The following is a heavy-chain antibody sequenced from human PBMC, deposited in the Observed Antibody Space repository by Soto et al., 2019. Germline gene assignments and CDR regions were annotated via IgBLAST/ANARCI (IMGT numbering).Heavy chain of an antibody. V-gene: IGHV3-23*01. J-gene: IGHJ4*02. Sequence: GCCLRLSCAASGVTFSSYAVSGARQAPGKGLEWVSAISGSGGSTYYADSVKGRFTISRDNSKNTLYLQMNSLRAEDTAVYYCAKDVRSRSWYGDDYWGQGTLVTVSS. D-gene: IGHD6-13*01. CDR2: ISGSGGST. CDR3: AKDVRSRSWYGDDY. CDR1: GVTFSSYA.